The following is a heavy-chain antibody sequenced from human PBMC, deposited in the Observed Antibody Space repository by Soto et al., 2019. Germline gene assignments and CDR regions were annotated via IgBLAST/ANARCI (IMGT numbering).Heavy chain of an antibody. CDR2: MNPNSGDT. V-gene: IGHV1-8*01. J-gene: IGHJ2*01. Sequence: QVQLVQSGAEVKKPGASVKVSCKASGYNFNNYHINWVRQATGQGLEWMGWMNPNSGDTAYAQEFQGRVTMTRNTSIATAYMELSSLISEDPAVYYCARVYFYHGYIDLWGRGTLVTVSS. CDR1: GYNFNNYH. D-gene: IGHD3-3*01. CDR3: ARVYFYHGYIDL.